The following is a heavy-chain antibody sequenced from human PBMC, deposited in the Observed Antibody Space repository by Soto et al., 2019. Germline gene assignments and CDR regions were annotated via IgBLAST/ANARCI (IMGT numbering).Heavy chain of an antibody. CDR1: GFTFSSYA. V-gene: IGHV3-23*01. CDR2: ISGSGGST. CDR3: ARVRFEQQMSHFDY. D-gene: IGHD6-13*01. Sequence: GGSLRLSCAASGFTFSSYAMNWVRQAPGKGLEWVSVISGSGGSTYYVDSVKGRFTINPDTSKNQFSLQLNSVTPEDTAVYYCARVRFEQQMSHFDYWGQGILVTVSS. J-gene: IGHJ4*02.